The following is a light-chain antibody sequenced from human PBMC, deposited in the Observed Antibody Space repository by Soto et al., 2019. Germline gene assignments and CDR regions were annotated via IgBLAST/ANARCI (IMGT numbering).Light chain of an antibody. CDR3: SSYTSSSTDV. CDR2: GVT. J-gene: IGLJ1*01. V-gene: IGLV2-14*01. Sequence: QSALTQPASVSGSPGQSITISCTGTGSDVGGYKFVSWYQQHPGKAPKLLLFGVTNRPSGVSNRFSGSKSGNTASLTISGLQAEDEADYYCSSYTSSSTDVFGTGTKVTVL. CDR1: GSDVGGYKF.